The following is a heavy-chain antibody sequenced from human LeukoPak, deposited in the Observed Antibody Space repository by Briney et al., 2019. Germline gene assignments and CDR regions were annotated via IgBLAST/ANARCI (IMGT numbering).Heavy chain of an antibody. D-gene: IGHD3-10*01. J-gene: IGHJ2*01. CDR2: IYSGGST. CDR3: ARDYNGDYGYFDL. V-gene: IGHV3-66*02. CDR1: GFTVSSNY. Sequence: GGSLRLSCAASGFTVSSNYMSWVRQAPGKGLVWVSVIYSGGSTYYADSVKGRFTISRDNSKNTLYLQMNSLRAEDTAVYYCARDYNGDYGYFDLWGRGTLVTVSS.